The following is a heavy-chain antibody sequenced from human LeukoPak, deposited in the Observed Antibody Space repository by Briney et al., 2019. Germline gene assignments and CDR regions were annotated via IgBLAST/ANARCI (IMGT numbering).Heavy chain of an antibody. CDR1: GYTFTGYY. D-gene: IGHD4-17*01. V-gene: IGHV1-2*04. CDR2: INPNSGGT. J-gene: IGHJ6*02. CDR3: ARGVYGDYRSFGDYYYYGMDV. Sequence: ASVKVSCKASGYTFTGYYMHWVRQAPGQGLEWMGWINPNSGGTNYAQKFQGWVTMTRDTSISTAYVELSRLRSDDTAVYYCARGVYGDYRSFGDYYYYGMDVWGQGTTVTVSS.